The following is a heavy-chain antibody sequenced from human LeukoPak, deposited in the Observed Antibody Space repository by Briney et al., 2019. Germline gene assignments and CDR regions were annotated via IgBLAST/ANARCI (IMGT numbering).Heavy chain of an antibody. J-gene: IGHJ4*02. CDR2: IIPILGIA. V-gene: IGHV1-69*04. Sequence: ASVKVSCKASGGTFSSYAISWARQAPGQGLEWMGRIIPILGIANYAQKFQGRVTITADKSTSTAYMELSSLRSEDTAVYYCARGWLRSGRKHGRFDYWGQGTLVTVSS. CDR3: ARGWLRSGRKHGRFDY. D-gene: IGHD5-12*01. CDR1: GGTFSSYA.